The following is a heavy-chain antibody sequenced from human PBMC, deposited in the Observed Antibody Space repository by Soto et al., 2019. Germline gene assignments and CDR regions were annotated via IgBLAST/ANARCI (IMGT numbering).Heavy chain of an antibody. CDR3: ARSADYGEYVGREKFFQH. J-gene: IGHJ1*01. CDR2: MYHSGST. CDR1: GGSVGSGGYS. V-gene: IGHV4-30-2*01. D-gene: IGHD4-17*01. Sequence: PSETLSLTCAVSGGSVGSGGYSRSWIRQPPGKGLEWIGYMYHSGSTYYNPSLKSRVTISVDRSKNQFSLKVSSVTAADTAVYYCARSADYGEYVGREKFFQHWGQGTLVTVSS.